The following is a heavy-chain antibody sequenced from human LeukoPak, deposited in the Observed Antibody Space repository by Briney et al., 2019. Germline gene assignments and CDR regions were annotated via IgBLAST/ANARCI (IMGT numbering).Heavy chain of an antibody. CDR3: ARDVPHNWFDT. V-gene: IGHV3-74*01. J-gene: IGHJ5*02. CDR2: NSDGGGA. Sequence: GGSLRLSCAASGITFGNNWMHWVRQGPGKGLVWISRNSDGGGAIYADSVKGRFTVSRDNAKNTLYPQMNSLRAEDTAVYYCARDVPHNWFDTWGQGTLVTVPS. CDR1: GITFGNNW.